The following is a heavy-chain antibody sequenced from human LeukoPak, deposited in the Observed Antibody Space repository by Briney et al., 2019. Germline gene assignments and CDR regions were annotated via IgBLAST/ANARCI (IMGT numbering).Heavy chain of an antibody. CDR1: GFPFSRSW. V-gene: IGHV3-7*03. D-gene: IGHD6-13*01. J-gene: IGHJ4*02. Sequence: GGSLRLSCAASGFPFSRSWMSWVRQPPGKGLEWVANISPDGSTKYHMDSVKGRFTISRDNAKDSLYLEMSRLRDDDTAMYYCATGASGSWDFGGQGTLVTVSS. CDR3: ATGASGSWDF. CDR2: ISPDGSTK.